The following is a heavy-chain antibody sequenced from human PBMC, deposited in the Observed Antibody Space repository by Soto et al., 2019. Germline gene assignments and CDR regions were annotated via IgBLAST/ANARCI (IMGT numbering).Heavy chain of an antibody. V-gene: IGHV1-69*13. J-gene: IGHJ6*02. CDR3: AKYGRLRLGELSRYGMDV. D-gene: IGHD3-16*02. Sequence: ASVKVSCKASGGTFSSYAISWVRQAPGQGLEWMGGIIPIFGTANYAQKFQGRVTITADESTSTAYMELSSLRSEDTAVYYCAKYGRLRLGELSRYGMDVWGQGTTVTVSS. CDR2: IIPIFGTA. CDR1: GGTFSSYA.